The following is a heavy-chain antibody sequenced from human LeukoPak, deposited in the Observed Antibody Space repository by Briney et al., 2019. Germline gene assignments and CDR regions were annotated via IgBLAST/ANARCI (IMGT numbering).Heavy chain of an antibody. J-gene: IGHJ4*02. D-gene: IGHD4-17*01. CDR1: GFTSSSYA. CDR2: INNGRT. Sequence: GGSLRLSCAASGFTSSSYAMSWVRQAPGKGLEWVSAINNGRTYYADSVKGRFTISRDNSKNTLYLQMDSLRAEDTAVYYCAKEQVYGDGGKMCFDYWGQGTLVTVSS. CDR3: AKEQVYGDGGKMCFDY. V-gene: IGHV3-23*01.